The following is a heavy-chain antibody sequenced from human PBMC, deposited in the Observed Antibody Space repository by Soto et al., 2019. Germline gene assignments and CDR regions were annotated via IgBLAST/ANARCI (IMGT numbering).Heavy chain of an antibody. D-gene: IGHD6-19*01. J-gene: IGHJ6*02. CDR3: ARDLEWYSSGWYEYYYGMDV. CDR1: GFTFSSYA. V-gene: IGHV3-30-3*01. CDR2: ISYDGSNK. Sequence: PGGSLRLSCAASGFTFSSYAMHCVLQAPGKGLEWVAVISYDGSNKYYADSVKGRFTIPRDNSKNTLYLQMNSLRAEDTAVYYCARDLEWYSSGWYEYYYGMDVWGQGTTVTVSS.